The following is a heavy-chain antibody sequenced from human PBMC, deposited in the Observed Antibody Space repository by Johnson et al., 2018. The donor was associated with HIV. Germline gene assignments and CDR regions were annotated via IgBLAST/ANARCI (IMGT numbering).Heavy chain of an antibody. CDR3: AKESETYGGNIGFEHPFDI. D-gene: IGHD4-23*01. Sequence: QMLLVESGGGLVQPGGSLRLSCAASGFIFSNYAMHWVRQAPGKGLEWVAVISYDGSSKYYAESLKGRISISRDNSMNTLSLQMNSLRAEDTAVYYCAKESETYGGNIGFEHPFDIWGQGTMVTVSS. J-gene: IGHJ3*02. V-gene: IGHV3-30-3*01. CDR2: ISYDGSSK. CDR1: GFIFSNYA.